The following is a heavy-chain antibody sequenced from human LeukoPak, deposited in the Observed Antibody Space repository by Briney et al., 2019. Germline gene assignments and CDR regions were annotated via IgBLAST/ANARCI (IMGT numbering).Heavy chain of an antibody. D-gene: IGHD2-15*01. Sequence: PGGSLRLSCAASGFTFSSYWMSWVRQAPGKGLEWVANIKQDGSEKYYVDSVKGRFTISRGNAKNSLYLQMNSLRAEDTAVYYCARGYCSGGSCYREYFQHWGQGTLVTVSS. J-gene: IGHJ1*01. V-gene: IGHV3-7*01. CDR3: ARGYCSGGSCYREYFQH. CDR2: IKQDGSEK. CDR1: GFTFSSYW.